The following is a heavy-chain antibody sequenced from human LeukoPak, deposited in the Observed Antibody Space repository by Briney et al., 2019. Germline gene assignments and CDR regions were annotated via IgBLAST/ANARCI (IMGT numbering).Heavy chain of an antibody. CDR2: IYTSGST. V-gene: IGHV4-4*07. J-gene: IGHJ6*04. Sequence: SETLSLTCTVSGGSISSYYWSWIRQPAGKGLEWIGCIYTSGSTNYNPSLKSRVTMSVDTSKNQFSLKLSSVTAADTAVYYCARGAIRYHYYYYGMDVWGKGTTVTVSS. CDR1: GGSISSYY. CDR3: ARGAIRYHYYYYGMDV. D-gene: IGHD3-9*01.